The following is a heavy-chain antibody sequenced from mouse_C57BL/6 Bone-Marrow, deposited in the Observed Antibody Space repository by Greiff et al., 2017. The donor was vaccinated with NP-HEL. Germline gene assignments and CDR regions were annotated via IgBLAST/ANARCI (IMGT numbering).Heavy chain of an antibody. CDR1: GYTFTDYE. CDR3: TRGGKFITTPAWFAY. V-gene: IGHV1-15*01. Sequence: VQLQQSGAELVRPGASVTLSCEASGYTFTDYEMHWVKQTPVHGLEWIGAIDPETGGTAYNQKFKGKAILTADKSSSTAYMELRSLTSEDSAVYYCTRGGKFITTPAWFAYWGQGTLVTVSA. CDR2: IDPETGGT. D-gene: IGHD1-1*01. J-gene: IGHJ3*01.